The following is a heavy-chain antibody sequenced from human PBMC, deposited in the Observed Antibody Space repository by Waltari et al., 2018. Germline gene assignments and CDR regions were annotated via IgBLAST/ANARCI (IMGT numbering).Heavy chain of an antibody. CDR3: TTGPDY. V-gene: IGHV3-15*01. CDR2: IKTTTDGGTA. J-gene: IGHJ4*02. CDR1: GWTFSNAW. Sequence: EVQLVESGGGLVQRGGSLRISCEASGWTFSNAWMNWVRQAPGKGLEWVCRIKTTTDGGTADSAATVKGRFTMSRDDSKTTFYLQMNSLKTEDTAVYYCTTGPDYWGQGTLVTVSS.